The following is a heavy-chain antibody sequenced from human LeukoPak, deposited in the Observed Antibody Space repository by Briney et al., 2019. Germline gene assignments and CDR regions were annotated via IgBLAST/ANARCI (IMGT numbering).Heavy chain of an antibody. CDR2: ISYDGSNK. CDR1: GFTFSSYA. Sequence: GGSLRLSCAASGFTFSSYAMHWVRQAPGKGLEWVAVISYDGSNKYYADSVKGRFTISRDNSKNTLYLQMNSLRAEDTAVYYCARDYYDAFGIWGQGTMVTVSS. J-gene: IGHJ3*02. V-gene: IGHV3-30*04. CDR3: ARDYYDAFGI. D-gene: IGHD1-26*01.